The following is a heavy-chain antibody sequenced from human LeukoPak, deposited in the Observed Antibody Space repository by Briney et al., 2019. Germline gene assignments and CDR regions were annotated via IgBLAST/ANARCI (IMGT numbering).Heavy chain of an antibody. CDR1: GYTFTSYD. V-gene: IGHV1-8*01. CDR3: ARGIVWRPRTLIAVARGYYMDV. Sequence: GASVKVSCKASGYTFTSYDINWVRQATGQGHEWMGWMNPNSGNTGYAQKFQGRATMNRNTSICTAYMELSSLRSEGTAVYYCARGIVWRPRTLIAVARGYYMDVWGKGTTVTVSS. CDR2: MNPNSGNT. D-gene: IGHD6-19*01. J-gene: IGHJ6*03.